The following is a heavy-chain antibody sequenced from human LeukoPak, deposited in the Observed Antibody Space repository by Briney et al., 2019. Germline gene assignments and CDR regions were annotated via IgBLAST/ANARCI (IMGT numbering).Heavy chain of an antibody. CDR3: ARGNDFWSGFRTYYFDY. J-gene: IGHJ4*02. D-gene: IGHD3-3*01. CDR2: IYTSGST. CDR1: GGSISSYY. Sequence: SETLSLTCTVSGGSISSYYWSWLRQPAGKGLEWIGRIYTSGSTNYNPSLKSRVTMSVDTSKNQFSLKLSSVTAADTAVYYCARGNDFWSGFRTYYFDYWGQGTLVTVSS. V-gene: IGHV4-4*07.